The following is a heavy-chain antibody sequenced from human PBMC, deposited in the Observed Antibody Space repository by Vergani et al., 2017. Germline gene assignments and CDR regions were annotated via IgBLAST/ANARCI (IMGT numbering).Heavy chain of an antibody. D-gene: IGHD3-22*01. CDR2: ISGSGGST. V-gene: IGHV3-23*01. CDR1: GFTFSSYA. Sequence: EVQLLESGGGLVQPGGSLRLSCAASGFTFSSYAMSWVRQAPGKGLEWVSAISGSGGSTHYADSGKGRFTISRDNSKNTLYLQMNSLRAEDTTVYYCAKGAQFRYYYDSSGYSLTYAFDIWGQGTMVTVSS. CDR3: AKGAQFRYYYDSSGYSLTYAFDI. J-gene: IGHJ3*02.